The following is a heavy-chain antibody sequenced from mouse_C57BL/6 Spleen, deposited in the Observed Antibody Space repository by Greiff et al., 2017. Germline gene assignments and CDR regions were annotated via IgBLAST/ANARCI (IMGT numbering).Heavy chain of an antibody. Sequence: QVQLKESGPELVKPGASVKISCKASGYAFSSSWMNWVKQRPGKGLEWIGRIYPGNGATNYNGKFKGKATLAADKSSSTAYMQLSSLTSEDSAVYFSARVRNYCGSSYGYFDYWGQGTPLTVSS. CDR2: IYPGNGAT. CDR3: ARVRNYCGSSYGYFDY. CDR1: GYAFSSSW. D-gene: IGHD1-1*01. J-gene: IGHJ2*01. V-gene: IGHV1-82*01.